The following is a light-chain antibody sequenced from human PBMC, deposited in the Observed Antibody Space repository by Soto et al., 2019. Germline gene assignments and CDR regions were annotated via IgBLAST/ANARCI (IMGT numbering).Light chain of an antibody. CDR3: SSYTGSSTPYV. Sequence: QSVLTQPASVAGSPGQSITISCTGTSSDVGGYKYVSRYQQHPGKASKLMIYEVSNRPSDVSNRFSGSKSGNTASLTISGLQADDEADYFCSSYTGSSTPYVFGPGTQLTVL. V-gene: IGLV2-14*01. CDR2: EVS. J-gene: IGLJ1*01. CDR1: SSDVGGYKY.